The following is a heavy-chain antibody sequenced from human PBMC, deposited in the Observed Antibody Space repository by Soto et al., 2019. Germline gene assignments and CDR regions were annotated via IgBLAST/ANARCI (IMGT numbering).Heavy chain of an antibody. CDR1: GFTFSSYA. CDR2: ISGSGGST. Sequence: EVQLLESGGGLVQPGGSLRLSCAASGFTFSSYAMSWVRQAPGKGLEWVSAISGSGGSTYYADSVKGRFSISRDNSNNTQYLQMNRLRAEDTAVYYCAKDSEKAYSSSSGAAWFDPWGQGTLVTVSS. J-gene: IGHJ5*02. CDR3: AKDSEKAYSSSSGAAWFDP. V-gene: IGHV3-23*01. D-gene: IGHD6-6*01.